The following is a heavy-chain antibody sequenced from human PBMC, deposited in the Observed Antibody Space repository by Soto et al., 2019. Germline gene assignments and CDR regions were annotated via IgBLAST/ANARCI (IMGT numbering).Heavy chain of an antibody. CDR3: ARMEKGYYYDSSGPTEYNWFDP. Sequence: SGPRLVNPTQTLTLTCTFSGFSLSTSGMWVSWIRQPPGKALEWLALIDWDDDKYYSTSLKTRLTISKDTSKNQVVLTMTNMDPVDTATYYCARMEKGYYYDSSGPTEYNWFDPWGQGTLVTVSS. D-gene: IGHD3-22*01. CDR1: GFSLSTSGMW. V-gene: IGHV2-70*01. J-gene: IGHJ5*02. CDR2: IDWDDDK.